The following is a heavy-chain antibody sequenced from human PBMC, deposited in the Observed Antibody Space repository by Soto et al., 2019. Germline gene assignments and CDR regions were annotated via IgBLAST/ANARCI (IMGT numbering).Heavy chain of an antibody. Sequence: EVQLLESGGGLVQPGGSLRLSCAASGFTFSTYDMHWVRQATGKGLEWVSCIGTAGDTFYPDSVKGRFTISRENAKNSLYLQMNSLRAEDTAVSYRARGGSSGWFDPWGQGTLITVSS. CDR2: IGTAGDT. J-gene: IGHJ5*02. D-gene: IGHD2-15*01. V-gene: IGHV3-13*01. CDR3: ARGGSSGWFDP. CDR1: GFTFSTYD.